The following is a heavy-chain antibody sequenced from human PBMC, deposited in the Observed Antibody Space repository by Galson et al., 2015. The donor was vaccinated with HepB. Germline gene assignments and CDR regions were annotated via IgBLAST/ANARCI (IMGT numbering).Heavy chain of an antibody. CDR1: GYTFTSYY. CDR2: INPNSGGT. CDR3: ARENQHRDAFDI. V-gene: IGHV1-2*06. J-gene: IGHJ3*02. D-gene: IGHD1-14*01. Sequence: SVKVSCKASGYTFTSYYMHWVRQAPGQGLEWMGRINPNSGGTNYAQKFQGRVTMTRDTSISTAYMELSRLRSDDTAVYYCARENQHRDAFDIWGQGTMVTVSS.